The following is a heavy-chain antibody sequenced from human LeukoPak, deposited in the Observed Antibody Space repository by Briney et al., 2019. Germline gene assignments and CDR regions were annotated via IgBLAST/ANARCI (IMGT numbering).Heavy chain of an antibody. J-gene: IGHJ6*02. CDR2: ISGSGGST. CDR1: GFTFGSYA. V-gene: IGHV3-23*01. D-gene: IGHD1-26*01. CDR3: AKDGERVVGATGDGYYYGMDV. Sequence: GGSLRLSCAASGFTFGSYAMSWVRQAPGKGLEWVSGISGSGGSTYYADSVKGRFTISRDNSKNTLYLQMNSLRAEDTAVYYCAKDGERVVGATGDGYYYGMDVWGQGTTVTVSS.